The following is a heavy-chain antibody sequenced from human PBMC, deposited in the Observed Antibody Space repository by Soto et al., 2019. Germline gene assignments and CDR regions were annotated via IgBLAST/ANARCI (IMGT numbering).Heavy chain of an antibody. CDR1: GGSFSSSYY. J-gene: IGHJ4*02. Sequence: SETLSLTCAVSGGSFSSSYYWGWLRQPPGKGLEWLGNIYYSGHTYYNPSLKSRFAMSVDTSKNQFSLTLTSVTAADTAVYYCARAFTSMGLFDYWGPGTLVTVSS. CDR3: ARAFTSMGLFDY. CDR2: IYYSGHT. V-gene: IGHV4-39*01. D-gene: IGHD5-18*01.